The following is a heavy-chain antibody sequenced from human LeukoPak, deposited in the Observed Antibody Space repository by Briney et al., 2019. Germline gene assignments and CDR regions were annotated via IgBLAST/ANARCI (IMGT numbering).Heavy chain of an antibody. V-gene: IGHV4-31*02. Sequence: SSETLSLTCTVSGGSISSSPYYWSWIRQHPGKGLEWIGYIHDSGSSYYNPSLKSRVTMSVDTSKNQFFLKLSSVTAADTAVYYCARDSGTYGYSFDYWGRGTLVTASS. J-gene: IGHJ4*02. CDR3: ARDSGTYGYSFDY. CDR2: IHDSGSS. CDR1: GGSISSSPYY. D-gene: IGHD3-10*01.